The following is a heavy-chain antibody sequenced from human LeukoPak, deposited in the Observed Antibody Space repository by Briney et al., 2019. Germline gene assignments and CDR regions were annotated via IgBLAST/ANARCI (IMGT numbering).Heavy chain of an antibody. V-gene: IGHV3-21*01. CDR2: ISSSSSYI. CDR1: GFTFSSYS. J-gene: IGHJ4*02. Sequence: KPGGSLRLSCAASGFTFSSYSMNWVRQAPGKGLEWVSSISSSSSYIYYADSVKGRFTISRDNAKNSLYLQMNSLRAEDTAVYYCAKVLGQQLVPFWIRRYFDYWGQGTLVTVSS. D-gene: IGHD6-13*01. CDR3: AKVLGQQLVPFWIRRYFDY.